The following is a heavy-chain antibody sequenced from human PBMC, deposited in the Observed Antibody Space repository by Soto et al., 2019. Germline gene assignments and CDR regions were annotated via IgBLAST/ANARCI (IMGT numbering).Heavy chain of an antibody. V-gene: IGHV1-18*01. CDR2: ISAYNGNR. J-gene: IGHJ6*02. CDR3: ARGGQECSNSGCGYIYDGMDV. D-gene: IGHD1-26*01. Sequence: ASVKVSCKASGYTFSHYGIGWVRQAPGQGLEWMGWISAYNGNRHFAEGLRGRITMTTNTTTSTADMELRSLSSDDTAVCYCARGGQECSNSGCGYIYDGMDVWGQGTTVTVSS. CDR1: GYTFSHYG.